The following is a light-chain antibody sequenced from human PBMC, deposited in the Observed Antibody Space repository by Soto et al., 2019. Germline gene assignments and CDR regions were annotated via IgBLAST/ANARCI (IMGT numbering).Light chain of an antibody. Sequence: DIQMTQSPSTLSASVGDRVTITCRASQSISTSLAWYQQKPGKAPKFLIYDASSLESGVPSRFSGSGSGTEFTLTISSLQPDDFASYYCQQYKSDYTFGQGPRLEIK. J-gene: IGKJ5*01. CDR3: QQYKSDYT. V-gene: IGKV1-5*01. CDR2: DAS. CDR1: QSISTS.